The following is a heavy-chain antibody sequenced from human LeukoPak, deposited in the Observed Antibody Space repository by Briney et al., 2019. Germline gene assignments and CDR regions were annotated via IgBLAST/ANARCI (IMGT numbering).Heavy chain of an antibody. D-gene: IGHD2-2*01. Sequence: PGGSLRLSCAASGFTFSSYNMNWVRQAPGKGLEWVSYISPSSTRIDYAASVKGRFTISRDNAKNSLYLQMNSLRAEDTAVYYCANVLSAYDIVVATSGYYYYMDVWGKGTTVTVSS. J-gene: IGHJ6*03. CDR3: ANVLSAYDIVVATSGYYYYMDV. V-gene: IGHV3-48*01. CDR2: ISPSSTRI. CDR1: GFTFSSYN.